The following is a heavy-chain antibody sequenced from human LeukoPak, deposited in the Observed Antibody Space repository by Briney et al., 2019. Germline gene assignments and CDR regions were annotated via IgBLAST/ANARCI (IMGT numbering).Heavy chain of an antibody. D-gene: IGHD3-3*01. V-gene: IGHV3-66*01. Sequence: GGSLRLSCAASGFTVSSNYMSWVRQAPGKGLEWVSVIYSGGSTYYADSVKGRFTISRDNSKNTLYLQMNSLRAEDTAVYYCAKGPVLRFLGPGDTNGKDVWGQGTTVTGSS. CDR3: AKGPVLRFLGPGDTNGKDV. CDR1: GFTVSSNY. CDR2: IYSGGST. J-gene: IGHJ6*02.